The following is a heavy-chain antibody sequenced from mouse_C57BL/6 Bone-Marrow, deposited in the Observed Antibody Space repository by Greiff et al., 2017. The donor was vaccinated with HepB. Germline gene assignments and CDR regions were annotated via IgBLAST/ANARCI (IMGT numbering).Heavy chain of an antibody. CDR1: GYTFTSYD. D-gene: IGHD3-3*01. V-gene: IGHV1-85*01. Sequence: VQVVESGPELVKPGASVKLSCKASGYTFTSYDINWVKQRPGQGLEWIGWIYPRDGSTKYNEKFKGKATLTVDTSSSTAYMELHSLTSEDSAVYFCARGWDSDYWGQGTTLTVSS. CDR3: ARGWDSDY. CDR2: IYPRDGST. J-gene: IGHJ2*01.